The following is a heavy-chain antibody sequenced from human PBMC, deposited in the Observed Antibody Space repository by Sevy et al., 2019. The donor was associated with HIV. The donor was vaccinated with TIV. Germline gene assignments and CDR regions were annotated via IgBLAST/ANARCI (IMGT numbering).Heavy chain of an antibody. V-gene: IGHV1-18*01. Sequence: ASVKVSCKASGYTFTSYGIIWVRQAPGQGLEWMGWISAYNGNTNYAQKLQGRVTMTTDTSTSTAYMEVRSLRSDDTAVYYCERDGDIVIGSDAFDIWGQGTMVTVSS. CDR3: ERDGDIVIGSDAFDI. D-gene: IGHD2-15*01. J-gene: IGHJ3*02. CDR2: ISAYNGNT. CDR1: GYTFTSYG.